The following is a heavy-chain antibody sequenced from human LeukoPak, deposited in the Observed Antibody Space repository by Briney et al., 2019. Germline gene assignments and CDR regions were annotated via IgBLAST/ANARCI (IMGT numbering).Heavy chain of an antibody. CDR2: IIPIFGTA. J-gene: IGHJ4*02. V-gene: IGHV1-69*13. CDR1: GGTFSSYV. D-gene: IGHD3-22*01. CDR3: ARDQGYDSSGYYYYQFDY. Sequence: ASVKVSCKASGGTFSSYVISWVRQAPGQGLEWMGGIIPIFGTANYAQKFQGRVTITADESTSTAYMELSSLRSEDTAVYYCARDQGYDSSGYYYYQFDYWGQGTLVTVSS.